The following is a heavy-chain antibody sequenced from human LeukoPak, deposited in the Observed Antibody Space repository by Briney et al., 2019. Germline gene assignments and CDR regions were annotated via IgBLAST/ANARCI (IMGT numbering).Heavy chain of an antibody. CDR2: IYSGGST. D-gene: IGHD6-6*01. CDR3: ARPLSGYSSSLGF. J-gene: IGHJ4*02. Sequence: GGSLRLSCAASGFTVSSNYMSWVRQAPGKGLEWVSVIYSGGSTYYADSVKGRFTISRDNAKNTLYLQMNSLRAEDTALYYCARPLSGYSSSLGFWGQGTLVTVSS. V-gene: IGHV3-53*01. CDR1: GFTVSSNY.